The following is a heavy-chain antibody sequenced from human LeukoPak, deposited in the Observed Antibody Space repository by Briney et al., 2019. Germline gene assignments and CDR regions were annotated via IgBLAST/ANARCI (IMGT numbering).Heavy chain of an antibody. CDR1: GYTFTYYG. CDR2: INTNTGNP. V-gene: IGHV7-4-1*02. D-gene: IGHD6-13*01. Sequence: ASVKVSCKASGYTFTYYGLNWVRQAPGQGLECLGGINTNTGNPTYVQGFTGRFVFSLDHYVSTAYLEISSLRAEDTAVYYCARELWGFSSSRPFAYWGQGPLVTVSS. J-gene: IGHJ4*02. CDR3: ARELWGFSSSRPFAY.